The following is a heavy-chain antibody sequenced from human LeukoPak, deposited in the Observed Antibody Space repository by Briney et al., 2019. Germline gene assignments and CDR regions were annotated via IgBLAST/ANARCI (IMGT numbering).Heavy chain of an antibody. V-gene: IGHV1-18*01. CDR3: ARGPLRYFDWQTVDY. D-gene: IGHD3-9*01. Sequence: ASVKVSCKASGYTFTSYGISWVRQAPGQGLEWMGWIGAYNGNTNYAQKLQGRVTMTTDTSTSTAYMELRSLRSDDTAVYYCARGPLRYFDWQTVDYWGQGTLVTVSS. J-gene: IGHJ4*02. CDR1: GYTFTSYG. CDR2: IGAYNGNT.